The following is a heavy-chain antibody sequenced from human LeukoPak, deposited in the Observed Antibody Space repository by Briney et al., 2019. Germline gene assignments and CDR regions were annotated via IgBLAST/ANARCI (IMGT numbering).Heavy chain of an antibody. D-gene: IGHD3-10*01. V-gene: IGHV4-59*13. Sequence: PSETLSLTCTVSGGSISSYYWSWIRQPPGKGLEWIGYIYYSVSTNYNPSLKSRVTISVDTSKNQFSLKLSSVTAADTAVYYCARGYYGSGSNYMDVWGKGTTVTISS. CDR3: ARGYYGSGSNYMDV. CDR1: GGSISSYY. J-gene: IGHJ6*03. CDR2: IYYSVST.